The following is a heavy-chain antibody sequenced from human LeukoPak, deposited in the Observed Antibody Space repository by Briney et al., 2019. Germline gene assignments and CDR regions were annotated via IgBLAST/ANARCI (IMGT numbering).Heavy chain of an antibody. V-gene: IGHV1-3*01. CDR2: INAGNGNT. D-gene: IGHD3-10*01. CDR1: GYTFTSYA. J-gene: IGHJ5*02. CDR3: ARGGPLYYGSGSPNWFDP. Sequence: GASVKVSCKASGYTFTSYAMHWVRQAPGQRLEWMGWINAGNGNTKYSQKFQGRVTITRDTSASTAYMELSSLRSEDTAVYYCARGGPLYYGSGSPNWFDPWGQGTLVTVSS.